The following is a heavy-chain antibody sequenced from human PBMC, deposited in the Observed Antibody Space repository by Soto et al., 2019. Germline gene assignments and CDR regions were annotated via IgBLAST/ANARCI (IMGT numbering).Heavy chain of an antibody. CDR2: MNHNSTNT. CDR1: GYTFTSYD. CDR3: AREGGRGMDE. D-gene: IGHD3-16*01. V-gene: IGHV1-8*01. J-gene: IGHJ6*02. Sequence: QVQLVQSGAEVKKPGASVKVSCKASGYTFTSYDINWVRQATGQGREWMGWMNHNSTNTGYAQKFQGRVTRTRNASTSTAYMEVSSVRPADTAVYSCAREGGRGMDEGGHGTTVTVS.